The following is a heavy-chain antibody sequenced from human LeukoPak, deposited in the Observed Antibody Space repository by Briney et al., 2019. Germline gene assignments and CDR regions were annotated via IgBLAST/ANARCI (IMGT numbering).Heavy chain of an antibody. V-gene: IGHV3-23*01. CDR2: ISGSGGST. CDR1: VFTFSSYA. D-gene: IGHD3-22*01. CDR3: AKHRAMIVENGMDV. J-gene: IGHJ6*02. Sequence: GGSLRLSCAASVFTFSSYAMSWVRQAPGKGLEWVSAISGSGGSTYYADSVKGRFTISRDNSKNTLYLQMNSLRAEDTAVYYCAKHRAMIVENGMDVWGQGTTVTVSS.